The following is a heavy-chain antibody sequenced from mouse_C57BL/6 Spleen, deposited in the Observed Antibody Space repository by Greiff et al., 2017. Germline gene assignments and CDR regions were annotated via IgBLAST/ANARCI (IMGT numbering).Heavy chain of an antibody. CDR2: INPGSGCT. CDR3: ARSAHLAGTDY. V-gene: IGHV1-54*01. CDR1: GYAFTNYL. J-gene: IGHJ2*01. Sequence: QVQLVESGAELVRPGTSVKVSCKASGYAFTNYLIEWVKQRPGQGLEWIGVINPGSGCTNYNEKFKGKATLTADKSSSTAYMQLSRLASEDSAVYFCARSAHLAGTDYWGQGTTLTVSS. D-gene: IGHD4-1*01.